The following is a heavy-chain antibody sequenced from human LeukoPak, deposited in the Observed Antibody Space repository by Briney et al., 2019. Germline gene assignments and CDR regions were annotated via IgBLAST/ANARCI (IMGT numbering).Heavy chain of an antibody. J-gene: IGHJ6*04. CDR3: AKDLGGRNYYGSGSYYHMDV. CDR2: ISGSGGST. D-gene: IGHD3-10*01. Sequence: GGSLRLSCAASGFTFSSYAMSWVRQAPGKGLEWVSAISGSGGSTYYADSVKGRFTISRDNSKNTLYLQMNSLRAEDTAVYYCAKDLGGRNYYGSGSYYHMDVWGKGTTVTVSS. V-gene: IGHV3-23*01. CDR1: GFTFSSYA.